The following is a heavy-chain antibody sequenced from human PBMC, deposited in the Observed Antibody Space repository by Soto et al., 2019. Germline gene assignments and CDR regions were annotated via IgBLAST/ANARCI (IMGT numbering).Heavy chain of an antibody. Sequence: GGSLRLSCAASAFPFSSYVMRWVRQDPGKGLECVSGISGGGSNTFYADYVKGRFTISRDNSKNTLLLQMNSLGAEDTAVYYCAKDSNKYSSSLRGRYFDYWGQGIGVTVSS. CDR3: AKDSNKYSSSLRGRYFDY. J-gene: IGHJ4*02. CDR1: AFPFSSYV. D-gene: IGHD4-4*01. CDR2: ISGGGSNT. V-gene: IGHV3-23*01.